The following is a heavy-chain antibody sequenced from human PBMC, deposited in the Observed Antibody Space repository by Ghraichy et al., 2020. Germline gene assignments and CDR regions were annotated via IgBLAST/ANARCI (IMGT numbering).Heavy chain of an antibody. CDR3: ARLTYGSGRREFDY. CDR2: IKQDEIEK. Sequence: GESLNISCAASGFTFSSYWMSWVRQAPGKGLEWVANIKQDEIEKYYVDSVKGRFTGSRDNAKNSLYLQMNSLRADDTAVYYCARLTYGSGRREFDYWGQGTLVTVSS. D-gene: IGHD3-10*01. J-gene: IGHJ4*02. CDR1: GFTFSSYW. V-gene: IGHV3-7*03.